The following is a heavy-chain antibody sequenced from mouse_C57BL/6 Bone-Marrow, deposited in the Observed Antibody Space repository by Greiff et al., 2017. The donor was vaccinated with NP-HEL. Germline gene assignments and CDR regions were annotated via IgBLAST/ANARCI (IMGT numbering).Heavy chain of an antibody. V-gene: IGHV5-4*03. CDR3: ARYSKRDYYAMDY. D-gene: IGHD2-5*01. CDR2: ISDGGSYT. J-gene: IGHJ4*01. Sequence: EVKVEESGGGLVKPGGSLKLSCAASGFTFSSYAMSWVRQTPEKRLEWVATISDGGSYTYYPDNVKGRFTISRDNAKNNLYLQMSHLKSEDTAMYYCARYSKRDYYAMDYWGQGTSVTVSS. CDR1: GFTFSSYA.